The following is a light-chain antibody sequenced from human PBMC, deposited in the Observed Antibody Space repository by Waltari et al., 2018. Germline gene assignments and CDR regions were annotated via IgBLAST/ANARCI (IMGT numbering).Light chain of an antibody. Sequence: QSALTQPASVSGSPGQSITISCIGSISDVGSSDIVSWYQQYPGKAPKLLIFDVDKRPSGVSSRFSASKSANTASLTISGLQAEDEGDYFCSSYSTSNTFVLFGGGTKLTVL. CDR1: ISDVGSSDI. V-gene: IGLV2-14*03. CDR2: DVD. CDR3: SSYSTSNTFVL. J-gene: IGLJ2*01.